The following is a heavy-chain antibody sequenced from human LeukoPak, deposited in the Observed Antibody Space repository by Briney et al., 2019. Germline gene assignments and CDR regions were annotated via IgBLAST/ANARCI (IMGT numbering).Heavy chain of an antibody. CDR2: ISNNGGYT. V-gene: IGHV3-23*01. CDR1: GFTFSSSA. D-gene: IGHD5-12*01. J-gene: IGHJ4*02. Sequence: GGSLRLSCAASGFTFSSSAMSWVRQAPGKGLEWVSAISNNGGYTYYTDSVKGRFTISRDNSKITLYLQMNSLRAEDTAVYYCAKSYNGYESKPDYWGQGTLVTVSS. CDR3: AKSYNGYESKPDY.